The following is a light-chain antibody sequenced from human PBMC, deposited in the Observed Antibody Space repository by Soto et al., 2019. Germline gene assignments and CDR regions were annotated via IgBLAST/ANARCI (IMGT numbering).Light chain of an antibody. CDR2: GAS. CDR1: QSVSNNY. CDR3: QQYGSSGT. Sequence: EIVLTQSPGTLSLSPGERATLSCRASQSVSNNYLAWYQQKPGQAPRLLIYGASNRATGLPDRFSGSGSGTDFTLTISTLEPEDFAVYYCQQYGSSGTFGQGTKVEIK. J-gene: IGKJ1*01. V-gene: IGKV3-20*01.